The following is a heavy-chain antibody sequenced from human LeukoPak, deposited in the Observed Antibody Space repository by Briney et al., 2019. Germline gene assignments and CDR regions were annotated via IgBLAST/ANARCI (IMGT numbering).Heavy chain of an antibody. D-gene: IGHD3-3*01. J-gene: IGHJ6*03. CDR1: GFTFDDYG. CDR2: INWNGGST. CDR3: ARGGYNYDFWSGYYYPFDYYYMDV. V-gene: IGHV3-20*04. Sequence: GGSLRLSCAASGFTFDDYGMSWVRQAPGKGLEWVSGINWNGGSTGYADSVKGRFTISRDNAKNSLYLQMNSLRAEDTALYYCARGGYNYDFWSGYYYPFDYYYMDVWGKGTTVTVSS.